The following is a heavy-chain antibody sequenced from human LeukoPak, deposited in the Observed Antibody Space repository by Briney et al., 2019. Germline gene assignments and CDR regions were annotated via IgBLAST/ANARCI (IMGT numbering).Heavy chain of an antibody. J-gene: IGHJ4*02. CDR2: ISTNGDRT. CDR1: GLAFSNYA. V-gene: IGHV3-23*01. D-gene: IGHD3-22*01. CDR3: ASSPYYYDSSGYWI. Sequence: GGSLRLSCAASGLAFSNYAMTWVRQAPGKGLEWVSAISTNGDRTYYADSVKGRFTVSRDNSENTLYLQMNSLRAEDTAVYYCASSPYYYDSSGYWIWGQGTLVTVSS.